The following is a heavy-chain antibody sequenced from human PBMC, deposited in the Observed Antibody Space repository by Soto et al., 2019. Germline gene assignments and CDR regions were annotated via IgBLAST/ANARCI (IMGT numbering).Heavy chain of an antibody. J-gene: IGHJ5*02. Sequence: SATLSLTCTVSGGSISGHYWSWIRQTAGKGLEWIGRIYSTGATNYNPSLSSRASMSIDTSKNQISLNLTSVTAADTAMYYCARTRVRALTAGESDPWGQGTLVIVSS. CDR2: IYSTGAT. CDR3: ARTRVRALTAGESDP. V-gene: IGHV4-4*07. D-gene: IGHD5-18*01. CDR1: GGSISGHY.